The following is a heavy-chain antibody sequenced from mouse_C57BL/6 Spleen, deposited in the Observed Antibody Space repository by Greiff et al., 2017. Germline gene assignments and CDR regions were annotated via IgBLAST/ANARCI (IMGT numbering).Heavy chain of an antibody. J-gene: IGHJ2*01. D-gene: IGHD1-1*01. V-gene: IGHV1-26*01. Sequence: EVQLQQSGPELVKPGASVKISCKASGYTFTDYYMNWVKQSHGKSLEWIGDINPNNGGTSYNQKFKGKATLPVDKSSSTAYMELRSLTSEDSADYYCARGGVITPVVASFDYWGQGTPLTVSS. CDR3: ARGGVITPVVASFDY. CDR1: GYTFTDYY. CDR2: INPNNGGT.